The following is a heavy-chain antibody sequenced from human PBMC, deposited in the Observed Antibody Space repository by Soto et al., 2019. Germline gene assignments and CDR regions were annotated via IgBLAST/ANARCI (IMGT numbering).Heavy chain of an antibody. D-gene: IGHD1-26*01. CDR1: GFIFENFG. J-gene: IGHJ5*02. CDR2: ISGSGFKK. V-gene: IGHV3-23*01. Sequence: GGSLRLSCAASGFIFENFGMSWVRQAPGKGLEWISSISGSGFKKYYADSVKGRFTISRDNSKSTVYLELNNLSAEDTAVYHCAKNQGVELVPLATVDWFDPWGQGAVVTVS. CDR3: AKNQGVELVPLATVDWFDP.